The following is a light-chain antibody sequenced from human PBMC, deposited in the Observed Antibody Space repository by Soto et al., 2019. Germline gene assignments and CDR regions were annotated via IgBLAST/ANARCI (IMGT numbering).Light chain of an antibody. V-gene: IGKV1-5*03. Sequence: DIQMTQSPSTVSASVGDRVAITCRASQSISTSLAWYQQKPGKAPRLLIYRAFSLEEGVPSRFSGSGSGTAFTLTIGGLQPDDFATYYCQQYAAHSQVTFGQGTKLEI. CDR2: RAF. J-gene: IGKJ2*01. CDR1: QSISTS. CDR3: QQYAAHSQVT.